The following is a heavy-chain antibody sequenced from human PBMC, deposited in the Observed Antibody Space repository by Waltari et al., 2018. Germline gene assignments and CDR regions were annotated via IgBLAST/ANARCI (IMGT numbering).Heavy chain of an antibody. V-gene: IGHV1-2*05. Sequence: QVQLVQSGAEVKKPGASVKVSCKASGYTFTGYYMPWLRPPPGQGLAWMGRINPNSGGTNYAQKFQGRVTMTRDTSISTAYMELSRLRSDDTVVYYCARGGRYCSSTSCLILDYWGQGTLVTVSS. D-gene: IGHD2-2*01. J-gene: IGHJ4*02. CDR3: ARGGRYCSSTSCLILDY. CDR2: INPNSGGT. CDR1: GYTFTGYY.